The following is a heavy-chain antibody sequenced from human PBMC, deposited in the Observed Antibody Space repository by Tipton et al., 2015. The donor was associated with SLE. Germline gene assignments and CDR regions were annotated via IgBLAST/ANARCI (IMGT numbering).Heavy chain of an antibody. CDR2: IYYSGST. CDR1: GGSISSSSYY. J-gene: IGHJ3*02. CDR3: ARDYSKRAFDI. V-gene: IGHV4-39*07. D-gene: IGHD4-11*01. Sequence: TLSLTCTVSGGSISSSSYYWGWIRQPPGKGLEWIGSIYYSGSTNYNPSLKSRVTISVDTSKNQFSLKLSSVTAADTAVYYCARDYSKRAFDIWGQGTMVTVSS.